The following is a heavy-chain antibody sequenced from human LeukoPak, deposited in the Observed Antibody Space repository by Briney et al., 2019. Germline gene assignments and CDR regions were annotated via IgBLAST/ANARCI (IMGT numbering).Heavy chain of an antibody. V-gene: IGHV3-21*01. Sequence: GGSLRLSCAASGFTFSSYSMNWVRQAPGKGLEWVSSISSSSSYIYYADSVKGRFTISRDNAKNSLYLQMNSLRAEDTAVYYCARTDYGGRRSDYYYGMDVWGKGTTVTVSS. CDR3: ARTDYGGRRSDYYYGMDV. D-gene: IGHD4-23*01. CDR2: ISSSSSYI. J-gene: IGHJ6*04. CDR1: GFTFSSYS.